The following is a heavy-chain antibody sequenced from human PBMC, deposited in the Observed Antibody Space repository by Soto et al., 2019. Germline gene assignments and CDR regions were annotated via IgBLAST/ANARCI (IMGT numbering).Heavy chain of an antibody. J-gene: IGHJ4*02. CDR3: AIESDAGY. CDR1: GFNFSTFT. D-gene: IGHD2-21*01. Sequence: EVRLLESGGGLVQPGGSLRLSCAASGFNFSTFTMIWVRQAPGKGLEWVSGISATTGNTYYADSVKGRFTISRDNFENTLFLQMNNLRAEDTALYYCAIESDAGYWGQGTLVTVSS. CDR2: ISATTGNT. V-gene: IGHV3-23*01.